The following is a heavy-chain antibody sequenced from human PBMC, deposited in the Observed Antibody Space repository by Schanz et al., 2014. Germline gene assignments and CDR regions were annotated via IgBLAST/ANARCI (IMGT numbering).Heavy chain of an antibody. CDR2: IYIGGNT. CDR3: ARGGPAYYFDD. Sequence: SGGGLVQPGGSLRLSCAASGFSVGNKYMNWVRQAPGKGLEWVSFIYIGGNTYYADSVKGRFTISRDNSKNTVYIQMNSLRAEDTAVYYCARGGPAYYFDDWGQGTLVTVSS. V-gene: IGHV3-66*01. CDR1: GFSVGNKY. J-gene: IGHJ4*02.